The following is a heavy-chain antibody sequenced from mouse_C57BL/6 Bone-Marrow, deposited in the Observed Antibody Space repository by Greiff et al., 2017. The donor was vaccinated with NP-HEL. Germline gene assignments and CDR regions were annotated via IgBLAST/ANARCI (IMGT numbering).Heavy chain of an antibody. CDR2: IHPSDSDT. J-gene: IGHJ2*01. CDR3: AIVLWPRQGG. Sequence: QVQLQQPGAELVKPGASVKVSCKASGYTFTCYWMHWVKQRPGQGLEWIGRIHPSDSDTNYTQKFKGKATLTVDKSSSTAYMQLSSLTSEDSAVYDWAIVLWPRQGGWGQGTTLTVSS. D-gene: IGHD2-2*01. CDR1: GYTFTCYW. V-gene: IGHV1-74*01.